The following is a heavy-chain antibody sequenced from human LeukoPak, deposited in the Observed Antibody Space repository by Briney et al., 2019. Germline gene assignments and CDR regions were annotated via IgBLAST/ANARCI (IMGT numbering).Heavy chain of an antibody. J-gene: IGHJ4*01. Sequence: PGGSLRLSCAASGFTFSDYWMSWIRQAPGKGLEWVANIKEDGSDEYYVDSVKGRLTISRDNAKNSLYFQMNSLRAEDTAVYYCARDRLGFHYWGQGTLVTVSS. CDR1: GFTFSDYW. D-gene: IGHD6-6*01. CDR3: ARDRLGFHY. V-gene: IGHV3-7*01. CDR2: IKEDGSDE.